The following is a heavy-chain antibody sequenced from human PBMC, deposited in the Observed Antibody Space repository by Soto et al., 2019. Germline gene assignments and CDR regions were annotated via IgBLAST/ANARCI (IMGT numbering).Heavy chain of an antibody. Sequence: ASVKVSCKASGYTFTSYYMHWVRQAPGQGLEWMGIINPSGGSTSYAQKFQGRVTMTRDTSTSTVYMELSSLRSEDTAVYYCARDSTYYDFWSVPSPPLYYFDYWGQGTLVIVSS. V-gene: IGHV1-46*03. CDR3: ARDSTYYDFWSVPSPPLYYFDY. CDR1: GYTFTSYY. D-gene: IGHD3-3*01. J-gene: IGHJ4*02. CDR2: INPSGGST.